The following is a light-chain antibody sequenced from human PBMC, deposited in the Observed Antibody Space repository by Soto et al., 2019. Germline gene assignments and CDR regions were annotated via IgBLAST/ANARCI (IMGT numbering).Light chain of an antibody. CDR3: QQYNNWPPYT. J-gene: IGKJ2*01. Sequence: EIVMTQAPATLSVSPGERATLSCRASQSVSSNLAWYQQKPGQAPRLLIYGDSTRATGIPARFSGSGSGTEFTLTLSSLQSEDFAVYYCQQYNNWPPYTFGQGTKLELK. CDR2: GDS. V-gene: IGKV3-15*01. CDR1: QSVSSN.